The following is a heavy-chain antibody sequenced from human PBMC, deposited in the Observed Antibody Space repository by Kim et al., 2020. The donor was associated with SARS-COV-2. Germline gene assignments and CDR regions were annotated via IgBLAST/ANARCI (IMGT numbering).Heavy chain of an antibody. V-gene: IGHV3-64D*09. J-gene: IGHJ4*02. CDR3: VKGIAVAPRYYDY. Sequence: GGSLRLSCSASGFTFSSYAMHWVRQAPGKGLEYVSAISSNGGSTYYADSVKGRFTISRDNSKNTLYLQMSSLRAEDTAVYYCVKGIAVAPRYYDYWGQGTLVTVSS. CDR2: ISSNGGST. D-gene: IGHD6-19*01. CDR1: GFTFSSYA.